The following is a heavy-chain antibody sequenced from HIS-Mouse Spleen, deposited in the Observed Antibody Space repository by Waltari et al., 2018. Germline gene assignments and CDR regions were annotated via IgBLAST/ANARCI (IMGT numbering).Heavy chain of an antibody. D-gene: IGHD6-13*01. J-gene: IGHJ2*01. CDR1: GGSISSSSYY. Sequence: QLQLQESGPGLVKPSETLSLTCTVSGGSISSSSYYWGWVRQPPGKGLEWIGSIHYSGSTHYSPSLKSRVTISVDTSKNQFSLKLSSVTAADTAVYYCAREIPYSSSWYDWYFDLWGRGTLVTVSS. CDR3: AREIPYSSSWYDWYFDL. CDR2: IHYSGST. V-gene: IGHV4-39*07.